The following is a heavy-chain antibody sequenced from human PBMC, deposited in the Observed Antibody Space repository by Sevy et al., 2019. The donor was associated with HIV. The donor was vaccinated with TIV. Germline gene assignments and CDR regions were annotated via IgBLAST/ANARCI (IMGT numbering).Heavy chain of an antibody. V-gene: IGHV3-30-3*01. CDR3: ARDGGYDSRGYVLSNF. D-gene: IGHD3-22*01. CDR1: GFTFTTYA. CDR2: ISYDGSNT. Sequence: GGSLRLSCAASGFTFTTYAMHWVRQAPGKGLEWVAVISYDGSNTYYADSVKGRFTISRDSSKNTLYLQMNSLRAEDTAVYLCARDGGYDSRGYVLSNFWGQGTLVTVSS. J-gene: IGHJ4*02.